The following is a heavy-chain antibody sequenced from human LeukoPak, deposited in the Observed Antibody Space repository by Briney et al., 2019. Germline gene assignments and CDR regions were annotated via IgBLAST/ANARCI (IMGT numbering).Heavy chain of an antibody. Sequence: GGSLRLSCAASGFTFSSYGMHWVRQAPGKGLEWVAVISYDGSNKYYADSVKGRFTISRDNSKNTLYLQMNSLRAEDTAVYYCAKHYQDRSGWYYFDYWGQGTLVSVSS. V-gene: IGHV3-30*18. D-gene: IGHD6-19*01. CDR3: AKHYQDRSGWYYFDY. CDR2: ISYDGSNK. CDR1: GFTFSSYG. J-gene: IGHJ4*02.